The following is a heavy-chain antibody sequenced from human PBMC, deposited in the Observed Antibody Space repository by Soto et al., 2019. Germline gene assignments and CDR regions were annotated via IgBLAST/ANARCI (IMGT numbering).Heavy chain of an antibody. CDR1: GGSFSGYY. V-gene: IGHV4-34*01. CDR3: ARVQQWLVRGGFDY. CDR2: INHSGST. Sequence: QVQLQQWGAGLLKPSETLSLTCAVYGGSFSGYYWSWIRQPPGKGLEWIGEINHSGSTHYNPSLKSRVTISVNTSKNQFSLKLSSVTAADTAVYYCARVQQWLVRGGFDYWGQGTLVTVSS. D-gene: IGHD6-19*01. J-gene: IGHJ4*02.